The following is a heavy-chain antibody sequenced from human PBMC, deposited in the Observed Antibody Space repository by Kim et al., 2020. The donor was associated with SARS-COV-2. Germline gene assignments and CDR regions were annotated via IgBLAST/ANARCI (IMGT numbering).Heavy chain of an antibody. J-gene: IGHJ4*02. CDR3: ARNSGYPDYYFDY. V-gene: IGHV4-59*01. Sequence: SNPSLKNRLVISLDTSKNLFSLKLTSVTAADTAVYYCARNSGYPDYYFDYWGQGALVTVSS. D-gene: IGHD5-12*01.